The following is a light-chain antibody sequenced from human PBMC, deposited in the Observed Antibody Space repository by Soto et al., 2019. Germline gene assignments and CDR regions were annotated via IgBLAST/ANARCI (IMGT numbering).Light chain of an antibody. CDR2: EVS. V-gene: IGLV2-23*02. J-gene: IGLJ1*01. Sequence: QSVLTQPASMSGSPGQSITISCTGTSSDVGSYNVVSWYQQHPGKAPKLLIYEVSKRPSGVSDRFSGSKSGNTASLTISGLQAEDEADYHCCSYAASSSAYVFGTETKVSVL. CDR1: SSDVGSYNV. CDR3: CSYAASSSAYV.